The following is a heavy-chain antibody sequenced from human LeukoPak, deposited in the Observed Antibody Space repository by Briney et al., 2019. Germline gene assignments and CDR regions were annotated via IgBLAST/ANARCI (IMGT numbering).Heavy chain of an antibody. Sequence: SETLSLTCTVSGGSISSYYWSWIRQPPGKGLEWIGYIYYSGSTNYNPSLKSRVTISVDTSKNQFSLKLSSVTAADTAVYYCARQDGYNSDWGQGTLVTVSS. D-gene: IGHD5-24*01. J-gene: IGHJ4*02. CDR3: ARQDGYNSD. CDR1: GGSISSYY. CDR2: IYYSGST. V-gene: IGHV4-59*08.